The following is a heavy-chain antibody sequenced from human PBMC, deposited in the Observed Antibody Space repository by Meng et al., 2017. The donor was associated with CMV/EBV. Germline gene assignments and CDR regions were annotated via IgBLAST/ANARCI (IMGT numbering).Heavy chain of an antibody. CDR3: AREGMVGYYYYYGMDV. V-gene: IGHV4-39*07. D-gene: IGHD1-26*01. J-gene: IGHJ6*02. CDR2: IYYSGST. CDR1: GGSISSSSYY. Sequence: LRLSCTVSGGSISSSSYYWGWIRQPPGKGLEWIGSIYYSGSTYYNPSLKSRVTISVDTSKNQFSLKLSSVTAADTAVYYCAREGMVGYYYYYGMDVWGQGTTVTVSS.